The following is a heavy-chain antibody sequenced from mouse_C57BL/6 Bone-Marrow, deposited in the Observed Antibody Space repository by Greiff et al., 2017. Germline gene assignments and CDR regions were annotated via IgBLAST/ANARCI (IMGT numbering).Heavy chain of an antibody. CDR2: IHPNSGST. Sequence: QVQLQQPGAELVKPGASVKLSCKASGYTFTSYWMHWVKQRPGQGLQWIGMIHPNSGSTNYNEKFKSKATLTVDKSSSTAYMQLRSLTSEDSAVFYCARDTTVVEYYFDYWGQGTTLTVSS. V-gene: IGHV1-64*01. CDR3: ARDTTVVEYYFDY. J-gene: IGHJ2*01. CDR1: GYTFTSYW. D-gene: IGHD1-1*01.